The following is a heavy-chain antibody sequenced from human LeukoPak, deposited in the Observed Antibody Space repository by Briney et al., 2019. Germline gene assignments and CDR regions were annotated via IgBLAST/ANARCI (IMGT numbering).Heavy chain of an antibody. Sequence: GGSLRLSCAASGFTFSNAWMSWVRQAPGKGLEWVGRIKSITDGGTTDYAAPVKGRFTISRDDSKKTLYLHMNSLKTEDTAVYSCTTEISDWLSAYYFDYWGQGTLVTVSS. D-gene: IGHD3-9*01. V-gene: IGHV3-15*01. CDR1: GFTFSNAW. CDR3: TTEISDWLSAYYFDY. J-gene: IGHJ4*02. CDR2: IKSITDGGTT.